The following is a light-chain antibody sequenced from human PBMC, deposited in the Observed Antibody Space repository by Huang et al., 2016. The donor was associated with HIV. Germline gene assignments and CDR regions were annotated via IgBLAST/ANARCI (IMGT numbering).Light chain of an antibody. CDR1: QSVSTY. J-gene: IGKJ5*01. V-gene: IGKV3-11*01. CDR2: DVS. Sequence: EIVLTQSPATLSLSPGERATLSCRASQSVSTYLAWFQQKRGQPPRLLIDDVSNRATGIPGRFRGSGSGTDFPLTISRLEPEDFAVYYCQQRGNWPFTFGQGTRLEIK. CDR3: QQRGNWPFT.